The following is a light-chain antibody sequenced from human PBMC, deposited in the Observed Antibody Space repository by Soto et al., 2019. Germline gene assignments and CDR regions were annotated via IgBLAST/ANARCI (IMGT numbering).Light chain of an antibody. Sequence: QSALTQPASVSGSPGQSITISCTGTSSDIGGYNYISWYQQLPGKAPKFIIYDVRNRPSGVSNGFSDSRSGNTASLTISGLQAEDEADYYCSSYTSSSTVIFGGGTKLTVL. CDR3: SSYTSSSTVI. V-gene: IGLV2-14*01. CDR1: SSDIGGYNY. J-gene: IGLJ2*01. CDR2: DVR.